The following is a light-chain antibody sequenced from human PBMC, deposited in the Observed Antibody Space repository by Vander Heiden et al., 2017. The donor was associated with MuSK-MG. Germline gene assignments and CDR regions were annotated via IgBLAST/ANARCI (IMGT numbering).Light chain of an antibody. Sequence: DIQMTKSPSSLSASVGDRVTITCRASQSISSYLNWYQQKPGKAPKLLIYAASSLQSGVPSRFSGSGSGTDFTLTISSLQPEDFATYYCQQSHSTPYTFGQGTKLEIK. CDR1: QSISSY. CDR2: AAS. V-gene: IGKV1-39*01. J-gene: IGKJ2*01. CDR3: QQSHSTPYT.